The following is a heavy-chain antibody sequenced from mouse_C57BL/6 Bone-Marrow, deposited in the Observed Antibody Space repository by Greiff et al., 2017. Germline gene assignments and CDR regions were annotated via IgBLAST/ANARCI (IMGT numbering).Heavy chain of an antibody. V-gene: IGHV1-26*01. CDR1: GYTFTDYY. D-gene: IGHD2-5*01. CDR2: INPNNGGT. J-gene: IGHJ3*01. CDR3: AYSNYAWFAY. Sequence: VQLKQSGPELVKPGASVKISCKASGYTFTDYYMNWVKQSHGKSLEWIGDINPNNGGTSYNQKFKGKATLTVDKSSSTAYMELRSLTSEDSAVYYCAYSNYAWFAYWGQGTLVTVSA.